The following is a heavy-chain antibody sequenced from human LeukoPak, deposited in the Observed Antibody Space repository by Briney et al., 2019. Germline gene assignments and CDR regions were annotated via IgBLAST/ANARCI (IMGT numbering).Heavy chain of an antibody. CDR3: ARGDWEPFWY. D-gene: IGHD1-26*01. CDR1: GYTFTNYG. V-gene: IGHV1-18*01. CDR2: ISGDKGNT. Sequence: ASVKVSCKGLGYTFTNYGITWVRQAPGQGLEWLGWISGDKGNTNYAQKVQGRVTMTTDTSTSTAYMELRSLRPEDTAVYSCARGDWEPFWYWGQGTLVTVSS. J-gene: IGHJ4*02.